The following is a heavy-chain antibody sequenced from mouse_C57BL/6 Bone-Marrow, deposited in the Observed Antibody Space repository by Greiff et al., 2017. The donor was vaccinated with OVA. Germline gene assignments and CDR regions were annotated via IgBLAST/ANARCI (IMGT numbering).Heavy chain of an antibody. CDR2: ISSGSSTI. J-gene: IGHJ2*01. CDR1: GFTFSDYG. CDR3: SRQRFLRSHYFDY. V-gene: IGHV5-17*01. Sequence: EVKVVESGGGLVKPGGSLKLSCAASGFTFSDYGMHWVRQAPEKGLEWVAYISSGSSTIYYADTVKGRFTISRDNAKYTLFLQMTSLMSEDTAMYYCSRQRFLRSHYFDYWGQGTTLTVCS.